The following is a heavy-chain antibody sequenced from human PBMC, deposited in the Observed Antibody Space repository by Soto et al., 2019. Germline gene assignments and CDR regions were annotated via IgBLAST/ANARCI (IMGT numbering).Heavy chain of an antibody. V-gene: IGHV3-53*02. Sequence: EVQLVETGGGLIQPGGSLRLSCAASGFTVSSKYMSWVRQAPGKGLEWVSLIYSGGSTFYADSVKGRFTISSDNSKNTLYLQMNSLRDEDTAVYYCARGYSDSSGYPLWDYWGQGTLLTVSS. CDR1: GFTVSSKY. D-gene: IGHD3-22*01. CDR3: ARGYSDSSGYPLWDY. CDR2: IYSGGST. J-gene: IGHJ4*02.